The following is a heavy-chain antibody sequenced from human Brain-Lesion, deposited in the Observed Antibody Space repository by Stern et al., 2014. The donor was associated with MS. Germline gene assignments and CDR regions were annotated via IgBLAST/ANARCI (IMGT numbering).Heavy chain of an antibody. V-gene: IGHV4-39*01. CDR1: GGSVSSTSYA. CDR3: AGEEDIRYCSGGSCTGNWFDP. J-gene: IGHJ5*02. D-gene: IGHD2-15*01. Sequence: VQLLESGPGLVKPSETLSLTCTVAGGSVSSTSYAWAWIRQPTGKGLEGIGTIYYSGNTYYSPSLKSRLTVSVDTPRNQFSLQLRSVPAADTAVYYCAGEEDIRYCSGGSCTGNWFDPWGQGTLVTVSS. CDR2: IYYSGNT.